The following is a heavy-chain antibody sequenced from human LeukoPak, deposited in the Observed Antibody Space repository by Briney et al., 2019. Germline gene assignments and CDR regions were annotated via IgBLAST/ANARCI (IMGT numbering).Heavy chain of an antibody. CDR1: GGSISSYY. CDR3: ARTIAVAGSDPSFDY. J-gene: IGHJ4*02. CDR2: IYYSGST. D-gene: IGHD6-19*01. Sequence: SETLSLTCTVSGGSISSYYWSRIRQPPGKGLEWIGYIYYSGSTNYNPSLKSRVTISVDTSKNQFSLKLSSVTAADTAVYYCARTIAVAGSDPSFDYWGQGTLVTVSS. V-gene: IGHV4-59*08.